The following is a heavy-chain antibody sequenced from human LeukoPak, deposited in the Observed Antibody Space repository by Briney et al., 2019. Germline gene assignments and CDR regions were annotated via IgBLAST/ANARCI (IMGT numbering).Heavy chain of an antibody. Sequence: SETLSLTCTVSGDSISSGDYYWSWIRQPPGKGLEWIGYIYYSGSTYYNPSLKSRVTISVDTSKNQFSLKLSSVTAADTAVSYCAREGIVVVPAAMTWGQGTLVTVSS. D-gene: IGHD2-2*01. CDR3: AREGIVVVPAAMT. CDR2: IYYSGST. J-gene: IGHJ5*02. V-gene: IGHV4-30-4*08. CDR1: GDSISSGDYY.